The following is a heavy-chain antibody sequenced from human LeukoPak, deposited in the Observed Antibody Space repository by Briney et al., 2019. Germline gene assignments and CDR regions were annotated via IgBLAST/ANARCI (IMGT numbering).Heavy chain of an antibody. J-gene: IGHJ4*02. CDR1: GDSFSSNSAA. Sequence: SQTLSLTCAISGDSFSSNSAAWNWIRQSPPRGLEWLGRTYYRSKWHNDYAVSVKSRITINPDISKNQFSLHLNSVSPEDTAVYYCARLVGGSPDSWGQGTLVTVSS. CDR2: TYYRSKWHN. CDR3: ARLVGGSPDS. V-gene: IGHV6-1*01. D-gene: IGHD2-15*01.